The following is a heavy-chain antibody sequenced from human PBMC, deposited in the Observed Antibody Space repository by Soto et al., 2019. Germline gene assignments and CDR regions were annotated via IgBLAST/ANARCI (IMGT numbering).Heavy chain of an antibody. D-gene: IGHD2-15*01. CDR3: AREGYCSSGSCALYSHDYFGMDV. J-gene: IGHJ6*02. Sequence: QVQLVQSGAEVKKPGASVKVSCKASGYSFTRYGISWVRQAPGQGLEWMGWISAYNDNTKYAQTFRGRVSMTTDTSTSTAHMELRSLTSGDTAVYYCAREGYCSSGSCALYSHDYFGMDVWGQGTTVTVSS. CDR1: GYSFTRYG. V-gene: IGHV1-18*01. CDR2: ISAYNDNT.